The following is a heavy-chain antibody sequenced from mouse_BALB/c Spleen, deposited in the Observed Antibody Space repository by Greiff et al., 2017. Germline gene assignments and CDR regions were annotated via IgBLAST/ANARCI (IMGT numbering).Heavy chain of an antibody. CDR2: LSYSGST. Sequence: EVQLQESGPGLVKPSQSLSLTCTVTGYSITSDYAWNWLRQFPGNKLEWMGYLSYSGSTSYNPSLKSRISITRDTSKNQFFLQLNSVTTEDTATYYCARWGSYEGDYGGQGTTLTVSS. V-gene: IGHV3-2*02. D-gene: IGHD1-1*02. J-gene: IGHJ2*01. CDR1: GYSITSDYA. CDR3: ARWGSYEGDY.